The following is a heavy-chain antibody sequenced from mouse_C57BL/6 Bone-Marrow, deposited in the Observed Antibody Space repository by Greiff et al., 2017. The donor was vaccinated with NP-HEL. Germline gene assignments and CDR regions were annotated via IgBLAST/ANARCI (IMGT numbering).Heavy chain of an antibody. D-gene: IGHD1-1*01. V-gene: IGHV5-6*01. Sequence: EVQGVESGGDLVKPGGSLKLSCAASGFTFSSYGMSWVRQTPDKRLEWVATISSGGSYTHYPDSVKGRFPFSRDNAKNTLYLQMSSLKSEDTAMYYCARQGGYYPAWFAYWGQGTLVTVSA. CDR1: GFTFSSYG. J-gene: IGHJ3*01. CDR2: ISSGGSYT. CDR3: ARQGGYYPAWFAY.